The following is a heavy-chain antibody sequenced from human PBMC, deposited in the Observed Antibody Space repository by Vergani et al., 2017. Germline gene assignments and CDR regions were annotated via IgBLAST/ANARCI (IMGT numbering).Heavy chain of an antibody. CDR3: ARMPTYSSSWYGFDY. CDR2: ISSSSSTI. Sequence: EVHLVESGGGLVQPGGSLRLSCAASGFTFSSYSMNWVRQAPGKGLEWVSYISSSSSTIYYADSVKGRFTISRDNAKNSLYLQMNSLRAEDTAVYYCARMPTYSSSWYGFDYWGQGTLVTVSS. V-gene: IGHV3-48*04. D-gene: IGHD6-13*01. CDR1: GFTFSSYS. J-gene: IGHJ4*02.